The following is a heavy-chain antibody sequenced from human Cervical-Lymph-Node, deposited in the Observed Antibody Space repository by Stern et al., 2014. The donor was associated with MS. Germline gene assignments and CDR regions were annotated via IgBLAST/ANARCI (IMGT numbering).Heavy chain of an antibody. CDR3: AKGSGGSGYYPVALDY. J-gene: IGHJ4*02. Sequence: EVQLVESGGGLVQPGRSLRLSCAASGFTFDDYAMHWVRQVPGKGLEWVSGITWNSVSVGYADSVKGRFTISRDNAKNSLYLQMNSLRGDDTALYYCAKGSGGSGYYPVALDYWGQGTLVTVSS. CDR1: GFTFDDYA. CDR2: ITWNSVSV. D-gene: IGHD3-3*01. V-gene: IGHV3-9*01.